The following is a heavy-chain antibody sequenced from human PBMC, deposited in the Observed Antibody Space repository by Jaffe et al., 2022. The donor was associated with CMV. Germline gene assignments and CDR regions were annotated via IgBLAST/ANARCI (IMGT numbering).Heavy chain of an antibody. CDR1: GFSLSTSGMC. J-gene: IGHJ4*02. D-gene: IGHD4-17*01. CDR3: ARTTFDYVNPIDMKNYFDY. CDR2: IDWDDDK. V-gene: IGHV2-70*15. Sequence: QVTLRESGPALVKPTQTLTLTCTFSGFSLSTSGMCVSWIRQPPGKALEWLARIDWDDDKYYSTSLKTRLTISKDTSKNQVVLTMTNMDPVDTATYYCARTTFDYVNPIDMKNYFDYWGQGTLVTVSS.